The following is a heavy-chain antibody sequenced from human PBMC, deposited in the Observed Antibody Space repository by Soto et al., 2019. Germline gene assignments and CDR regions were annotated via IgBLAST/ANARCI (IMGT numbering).Heavy chain of an antibody. J-gene: IGHJ6*03. V-gene: IGHV3-9*01. Sequence: EVQLVEFGGGLKQPGRSLRLSCAASGFTFDAYAMPWGRQAPGKGLERVSGISWNSGSIGYADSVKGRVTISRDNAKNSRYLQMNSQRDEYTAVYYCAKGVYGDSYYYYYMDVWVKGTTVTVSS. CDR1: GFTFDAYA. CDR2: ISWNSGSI. D-gene: IGHD4-17*01. CDR3: AKGVYGDSYYYYYMDV.